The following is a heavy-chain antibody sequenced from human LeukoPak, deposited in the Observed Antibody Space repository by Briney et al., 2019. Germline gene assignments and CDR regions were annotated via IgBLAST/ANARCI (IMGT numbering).Heavy chain of an antibody. Sequence: QSSETLSLTCTVSGGSISSSSYYWGWIRQPPGKGLEWIGSIYYSGSTYCNPSLKSRVTISVDTSKNQFSLKLSSVTAADTAVYYCARHDLRGRYYDSSGSDYWGQGTLVTVSS. CDR2: IYYSGST. CDR1: GGSISSSSYY. J-gene: IGHJ4*02. D-gene: IGHD3-22*01. V-gene: IGHV4-39*01. CDR3: ARHDLRGRYYDSSGSDY.